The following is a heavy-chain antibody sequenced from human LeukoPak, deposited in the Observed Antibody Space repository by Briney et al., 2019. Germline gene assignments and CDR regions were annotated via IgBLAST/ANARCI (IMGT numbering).Heavy chain of an antibody. CDR3: ARAPPYSSASWGYYGMDV. V-gene: IGHV3-21*01. D-gene: IGHD6-6*01. J-gene: IGHJ6*02. CDR1: GFTFSSYS. CDR2: ISGSSSYI. Sequence: PGGSLRLSCAASGFTFSSYSMNWVRQAPGKGLEWVSSISGSSSYIYYADSVKGRFTISRDNAKNSLYLQMNSLRAGDTAVYYCARAPPYSSASWGYYGMDVWGQGTTVTVSS.